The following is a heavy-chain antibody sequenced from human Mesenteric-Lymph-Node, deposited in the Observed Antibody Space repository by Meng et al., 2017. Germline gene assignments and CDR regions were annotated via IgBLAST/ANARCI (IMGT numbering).Heavy chain of an antibody. J-gene: IGHJ6*02. CDR3: ARVSYDFWTGYNMDENKCYYYGMDV. CDR2: INQDGSEK. D-gene: IGHD3-3*01. Sequence: GESLKISCAVSGFTFGKYWMTWVRQAPGKGLEWVANINQDGSEKYYVASVKGRFTISRDNAKNSLDLQMSSLRAEDTAVFFCARVSYDFWTGYNMDENKCYYYGMDVWGRGTTVTVSS. CDR1: GFTFGKYW. V-gene: IGHV3-7*01.